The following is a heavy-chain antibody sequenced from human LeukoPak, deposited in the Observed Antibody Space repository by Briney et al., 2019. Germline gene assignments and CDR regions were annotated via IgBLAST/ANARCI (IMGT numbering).Heavy chain of an antibody. D-gene: IGHD6-19*01. CDR3: ARDGYSSGWIDAFDI. CDR2: ISSSSSYI. V-gene: IGHV3-21*01. Sequence: GGSLRLSCAASGFTFDDYAMHWVRQAPGKGLEWVSSISSSSSYIYYADSVKGRFTISRDNAKNSLYLQMNSLRAEDTAVYYCARDGYSSGWIDAFDIWGQGTMVTVSS. CDR1: GFTFDDYA. J-gene: IGHJ3*02.